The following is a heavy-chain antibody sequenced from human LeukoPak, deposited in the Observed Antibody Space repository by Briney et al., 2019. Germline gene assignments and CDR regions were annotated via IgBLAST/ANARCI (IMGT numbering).Heavy chain of an antibody. Sequence: PSETPSLTCTVSGGSISSSGYHWGWIRQPPGKGLEWIGSIYYSGSTYQNPSLKSRFTISVDMSKNQFSLKVSSVTAADTAVYYCARWANFPSDRVGMIVVGGYYYMDVWGKGTTVTVSS. CDR1: GGSISSSGYH. V-gene: IGHV4-39*01. CDR3: ARWANFPSDRVGMIVVGGYYYMDV. J-gene: IGHJ6*03. D-gene: IGHD3-22*01. CDR2: IYYSGST.